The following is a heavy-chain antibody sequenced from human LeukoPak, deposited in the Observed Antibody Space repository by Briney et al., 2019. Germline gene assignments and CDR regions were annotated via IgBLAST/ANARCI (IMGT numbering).Heavy chain of an antibody. CDR1: GFTFSSYS. CDR2: ISSSANTI. J-gene: IGHJ6*02. CDR3: ARDRPRGYDTYYYYGMDV. D-gene: IGHD3-22*01. V-gene: IGHV3-48*04. Sequence: GGSLRLSCAASGFTFSSYSMNWVRQAPGKGLEWVSYISSSANTIYNADSVKGRFTISRDNAKNSLYLQMNSLRAEDTAVYYCARDRPRGYDTYYYYGMDVWGQGTTVTVSS.